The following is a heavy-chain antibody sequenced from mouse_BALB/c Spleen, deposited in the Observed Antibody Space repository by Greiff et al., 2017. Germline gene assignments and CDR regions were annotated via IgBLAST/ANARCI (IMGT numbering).Heavy chain of an antibody. CDR3: ARGSTMIIYFDY. V-gene: IGHV1-7*01. D-gene: IGHD2-4*01. CDR1: GYTFTSYW. Sequence: VQLQESGAELAKPGASVKMSCKASGYTFTSYWMHWVKQRPGQGLEWIGYINPSTGYTEYNQKFKDKATLTADKSSSTAYMQLSSLTSEDSAVYYCARGSTMIIYFDYWGQGTTLTVSS. J-gene: IGHJ2*01. CDR2: INPSTGYT.